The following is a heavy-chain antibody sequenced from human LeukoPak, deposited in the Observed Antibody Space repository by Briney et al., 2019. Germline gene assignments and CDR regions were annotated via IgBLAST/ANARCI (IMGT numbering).Heavy chain of an antibody. J-gene: IGHJ5*02. V-gene: IGHV3-66*01. Sequence: GGSLRLSCAASGFTVSSNYMSWVRQAPGKGLEWVSVIYSGGSTYYADSVKGRFTISRDNSKNTLYLQMNSLRAEGTAVYYCARDLELELRGLWFDPWGQGTLVTVSS. CDR2: IYSGGST. D-gene: IGHD1-7*01. CDR3: ARDLELELRGLWFDP. CDR1: GFTVSSNY.